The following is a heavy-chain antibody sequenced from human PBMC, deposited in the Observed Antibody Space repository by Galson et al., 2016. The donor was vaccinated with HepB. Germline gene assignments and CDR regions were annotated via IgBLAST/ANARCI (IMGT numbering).Heavy chain of an antibody. CDR2: ISSNGGST. D-gene: IGHD2/OR15-2a*01. Sequence: SLRLSCAASGFTFSSYAMHWVRQAPEKGLEYVSAISSNGGSTYYADSVKGRFTISRDNSKNTLYLQMSSLRAEDTAVYYCARGGGKTLRRKLWYFDYWGQGTLVTVSS. J-gene: IGHJ4*02. CDR1: GFTFSSYA. V-gene: IGHV3-64D*06. CDR3: ARGGGKTLRRKLWYFDY.